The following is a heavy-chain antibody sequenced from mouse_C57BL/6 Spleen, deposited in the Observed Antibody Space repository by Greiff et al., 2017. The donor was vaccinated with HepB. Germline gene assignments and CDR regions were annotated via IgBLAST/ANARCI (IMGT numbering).Heavy chain of an antibody. D-gene: IGHD2-4*01. CDR3: ARYDYDGSWFAY. CDR2: IYPGGGYT. CDR1: GYTFTNYW. V-gene: IGHV1-63*01. Sequence: QVHVKQSGAELVRPGTSVKMSCKASGYTFTNYWIGWAKQRPGHGLEWIGDIYPGGGYTNYNEKFKGKATLTADKSSSTAYMQFSSLTSEDSAIYYCARYDYDGSWFAYWGQGTLVTVSA. J-gene: IGHJ3*01.